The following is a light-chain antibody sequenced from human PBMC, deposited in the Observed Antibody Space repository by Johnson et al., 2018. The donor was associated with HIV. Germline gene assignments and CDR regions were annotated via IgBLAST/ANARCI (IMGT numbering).Light chain of an antibody. CDR1: SSNIGNNY. Sequence: QSVLTQPPSVSAAPGQKVTISCSGSSSNIGNNYVSWYQQLPGTAPKLLIYENNKRPSGIPDRFSGSKSGTSATLGITGLQNGDEADYYCGTWDSSLSAGVFGTGTKVTVL. V-gene: IGLV1-51*02. CDR3: GTWDSSLSAGV. J-gene: IGLJ1*01. CDR2: ENN.